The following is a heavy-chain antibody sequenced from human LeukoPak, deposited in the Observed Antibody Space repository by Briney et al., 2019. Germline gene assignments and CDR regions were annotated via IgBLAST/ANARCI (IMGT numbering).Heavy chain of an antibody. D-gene: IGHD2-15*01. Sequence: GASVKVSCKASGYTFTSYGISWVRQAPGQGLEWMGWISAYNGNTNYAQKLQGRVTITTDTSTSTAYMELRSLRSDDTAVYYCARNLGYCSGGSCYAHYYYGMDVWGQGTTVTVSS. CDR3: ARNLGYCSGGSCYAHYYYGMDV. CDR2: ISAYNGNT. J-gene: IGHJ6*02. V-gene: IGHV1-18*01. CDR1: GYTFTSYG.